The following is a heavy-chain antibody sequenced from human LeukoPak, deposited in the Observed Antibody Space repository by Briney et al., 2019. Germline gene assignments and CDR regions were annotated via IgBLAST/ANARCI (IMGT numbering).Heavy chain of an antibody. CDR1: GYTFSTCT. CDR2: INAGNGNT. J-gene: IGHJ4*02. CDR3: AREIDRDGYNRFFDY. Sequence: ASAKASCKASGYTFSTCTMHWVRQAPGQRLEWMGWINAGNGNTKYSQEFQGRVTITRDTSASTAYMDLSSLRSEDTAVYYCAREIDRDGYNRFFDYWGQGTLVTVSS. D-gene: IGHD5-24*01. V-gene: IGHV1-3*01.